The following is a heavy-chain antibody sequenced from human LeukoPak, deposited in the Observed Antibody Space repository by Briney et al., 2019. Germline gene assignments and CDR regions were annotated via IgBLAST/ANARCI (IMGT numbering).Heavy chain of an antibody. CDR2: ISVSGATT. J-gene: IGHJ3*02. CDR3: ARARTSQQLNSFDI. V-gene: IGHV3-48*03. Sequence: PGGSLRLSCAASGLTFSGYEFNWVRQAPGKGVEWVSYISVSGATTHYADSVKGRFTTSRDNAKNSLYLQMNSLRGEDTAVYYCARARTSQQLNSFDIWGQGTMVTVSS. D-gene: IGHD6-13*01. CDR1: GLTFSGYE.